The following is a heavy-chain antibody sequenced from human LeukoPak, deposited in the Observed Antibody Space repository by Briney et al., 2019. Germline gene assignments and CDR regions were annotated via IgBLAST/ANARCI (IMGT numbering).Heavy chain of an antibody. CDR2: IYDSGST. CDR3: ARRGYDGSGYGFDY. Sequence: SETLSLTCAVSGGSISSSNWWSWVSQPPGKGLEWSGEIYDSGSTNYNPSLKSRVTISVDKSKNQFSLQLSSVTAADTAVYYCARRGYDGSGYGFDYWGQGTLVTVSS. V-gene: IGHV4-4*02. J-gene: IGHJ4*02. D-gene: IGHD3-22*01. CDR1: GGSISSSNW.